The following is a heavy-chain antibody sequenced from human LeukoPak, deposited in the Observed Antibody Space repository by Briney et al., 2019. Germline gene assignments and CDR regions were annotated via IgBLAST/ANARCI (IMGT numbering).Heavy chain of an antibody. CDR3: ARDPDYGDYGDY. Sequence: GGSLRLSCAASGFTFSSYEMNWVRQATGKGLEWVSYISSSGSTIYYADSVKGRFTISRDNAKNSLYLQMNSLRAEDTAVYYCARDPDYGDYGDYWGQGTLVTVSS. D-gene: IGHD4-17*01. V-gene: IGHV3-48*03. CDR2: ISSSGSTI. CDR1: GFTFSSYE. J-gene: IGHJ4*02.